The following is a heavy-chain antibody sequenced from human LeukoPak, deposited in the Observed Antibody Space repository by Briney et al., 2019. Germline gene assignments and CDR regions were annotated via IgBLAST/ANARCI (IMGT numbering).Heavy chain of an antibody. Sequence: GESLKISFKGSGYSFTSYWIGWVRQMPGKGLEWMGIIYPGDSDTRYSPSFQGQVTISADKSISTAYLQWSSLKASDTAMYYCARPRCSGDTCFPYYGMDVWGQGTTVTVSS. D-gene: IGHD2-15*01. V-gene: IGHV5-51*01. J-gene: IGHJ6*02. CDR3: ARPRCSGDTCFPYYGMDV. CDR2: IYPGDSDT. CDR1: GYSFTSYW.